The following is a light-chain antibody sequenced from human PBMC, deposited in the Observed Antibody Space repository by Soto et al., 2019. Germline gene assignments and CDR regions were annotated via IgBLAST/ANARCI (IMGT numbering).Light chain of an antibody. Sequence: DIQMTQSPSTLSGSVGDRVTITCRASQTISSWLAWYQQKPGKAPKLLIYKASTLKSGVPSRFSGSGSGTELTLTISSLQPDDFATYYCQHYKSYSEAFGQGTKV. V-gene: IGKV1-5*03. J-gene: IGKJ1*01. CDR2: KAS. CDR3: QHYKSYSEA. CDR1: QTISSW.